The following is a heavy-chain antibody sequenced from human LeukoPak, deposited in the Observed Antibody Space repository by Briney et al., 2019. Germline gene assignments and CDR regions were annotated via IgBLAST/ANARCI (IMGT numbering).Heavy chain of an antibody. V-gene: IGHV3-7*01. D-gene: IGHD2-8*02. CDR2: INEGGSRD. Sequence: PGGSLRLSCEVSGFTFSMHWMTWVRRAPGTGLEWVANINEGGSRDWYVDSLKGRFTISRDNARNSLYLQMNGLRVEDTAVYYCAREVFPGGLLNTAFYHWGQGALVTVSS. J-gene: IGHJ4*02. CDR1: GFTFSMHW. CDR3: AREVFPGGLLNTAFYH.